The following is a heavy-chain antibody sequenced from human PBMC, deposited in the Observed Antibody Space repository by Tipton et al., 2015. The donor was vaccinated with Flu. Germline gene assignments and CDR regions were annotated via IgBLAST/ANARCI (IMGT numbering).Heavy chain of an antibody. D-gene: IGHD6-19*01. CDR1: GGSINNYL. J-gene: IGHJ4*02. V-gene: IGHV4-59*08. CDR3: ARHKVGSGWYWDY. CDR2: ILYSGRT. Sequence: TLSLTCTVSGGSINNYLWSWIRQPPGKGLEWIGYILYSGRTNYNPSLKCRVTISADTSKNQFSLKVTSVTAADTAVYYCARHKVGSGWYWDYWGQGTLVTVSS.